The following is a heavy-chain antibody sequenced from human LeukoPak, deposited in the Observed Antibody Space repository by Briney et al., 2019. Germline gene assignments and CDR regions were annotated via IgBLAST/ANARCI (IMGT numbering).Heavy chain of an antibody. CDR3: ARVAVTYDY. J-gene: IGHJ4*02. Sequence: PGGSLRLSCAASGFAFSGYSVNWVRQAPGKWLEWVSYISSSSSTIYYADSVKGRFTVSRDNAKNSLYLQMNSLRDEDTAVYYCARVAVTYDYWGQGALVTVSS. D-gene: IGHD3-22*01. V-gene: IGHV3-48*02. CDR2: ISSSSSTI. CDR1: GFAFSGYS.